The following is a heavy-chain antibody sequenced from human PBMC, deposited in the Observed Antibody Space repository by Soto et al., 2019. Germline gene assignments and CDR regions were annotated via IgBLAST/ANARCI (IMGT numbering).Heavy chain of an antibody. CDR3: ARSLTGTSEFDY. Sequence: ASVKVSCKASGYTFTSYAMHWVRQAPGQRLEWMGWINAGNGNTKYSQKFQGRVTITRDTSASTAYMELSSLRSEDTAVYYCARSLTGTSEFDYWGQGTLVTVSS. CDR1: GYTFTSYA. D-gene: IGHD1-7*01. CDR2: INAGNGNT. V-gene: IGHV1-3*01. J-gene: IGHJ4*02.